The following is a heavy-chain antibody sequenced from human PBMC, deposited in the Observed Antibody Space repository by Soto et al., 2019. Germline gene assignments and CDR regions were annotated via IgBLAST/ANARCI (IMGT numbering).Heavy chain of an antibody. CDR1: GFTFSSYW. CDR3: ARGQQQLVLNWFDP. V-gene: IGHV3-74*01. D-gene: IGHD6-13*01. CDR2: INSDGSNT. J-gene: IGHJ5*02. Sequence: GSLRLSCAASGFTFSSYWMHWVRQAPGKGLVWVARINSDGSNTSYAASVKGRFTISRDNAKNTLYLQMNSLRAEDTAVYYCARGQQQLVLNWFDPRGQGTLVTVSS.